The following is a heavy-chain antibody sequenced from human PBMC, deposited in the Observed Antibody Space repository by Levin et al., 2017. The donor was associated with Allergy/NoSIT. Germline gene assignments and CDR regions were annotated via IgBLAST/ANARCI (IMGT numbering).Heavy chain of an antibody. CDR1: GFSFSSYW. CDR3: TSAGDFSEVDGSTLGDVY. J-gene: IGHJ4*02. Sequence: QAGGSLRLSCIASGFSFSSYWMTWVRQAPGKGLEWVANINQDGTTKSYVDSVKGRFTISRDNAKKSLYLQMYSLRADDTAVYYCTSAGDFSEVDGSTLGDVYWGQGSLVTVSS. CDR2: INQDGTTK. V-gene: IGHV3-7*01. D-gene: IGHD3-10*01.